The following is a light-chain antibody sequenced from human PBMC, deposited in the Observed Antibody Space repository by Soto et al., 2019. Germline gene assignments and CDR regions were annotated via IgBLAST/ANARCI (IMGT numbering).Light chain of an antibody. Sequence: EIVLTQSPGTLSLSPGERAILSCRASQSVTSTYIAWYQQKPGQAPRLLIYGASSRATGIPDRFSGSGSGTDFTLTISRLEAEDFAVYYCQYYGSSPPTTFGQGTKVDIK. V-gene: IGKV3-20*01. CDR2: GAS. CDR3: QYYGSSPPTT. CDR1: QSVTSTY. J-gene: IGKJ2*01.